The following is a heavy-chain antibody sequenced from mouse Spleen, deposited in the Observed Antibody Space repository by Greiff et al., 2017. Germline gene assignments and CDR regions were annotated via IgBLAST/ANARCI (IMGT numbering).Heavy chain of an antibody. CDR2: INPNNGGT. Sequence: VQLQQSGPELVKPGASVKMSCKTSGFTFTDFNMHWVKQSHGKSLEWIGYINPNNGGTSYNQKFKGKATLTVNRSSSTAYMELHSLTSEDSAVYYCARGWLLPDYWGQGTTLTVSS. V-gene: IGHV1-22*01. D-gene: IGHD2-3*01. CDR1: GFTFTDFN. J-gene: IGHJ2*01. CDR3: ARGWLLPDY.